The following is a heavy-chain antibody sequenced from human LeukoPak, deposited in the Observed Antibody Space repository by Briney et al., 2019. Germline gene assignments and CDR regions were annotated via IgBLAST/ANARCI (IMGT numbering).Heavy chain of an antibody. Sequence: GGSLRLSCAASGFTFSSYRMHWVRQAPGEGLVWVSRINSDGSSTSYADSVKGRFTISRDNAKNTLYLQMNSLRAEDTAVYYCARDPVVLLWFGELLPPYMDVWGKGTTVTVSS. V-gene: IGHV3-74*01. J-gene: IGHJ6*03. CDR3: ARDPVVLLWFGELLPPYMDV. CDR2: INSDGSST. CDR1: GFTFSSYR. D-gene: IGHD3-10*01.